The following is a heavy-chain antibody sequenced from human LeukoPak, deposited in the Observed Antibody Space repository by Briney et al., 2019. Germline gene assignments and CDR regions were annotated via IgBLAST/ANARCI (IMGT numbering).Heavy chain of an antibody. D-gene: IGHD2-2*01. Sequence: GASVKVSCKASGYTFTSYGISWVRQAPGQGLEWMGWISAYNGNTNYAQKLQGRVTMTTDTSTSTAYMELRSLRSDDTAVHYCARNRIRYQLSKALDPWGQGTLVTVSS. J-gene: IGHJ5*02. CDR3: ARNRIRYQLSKALDP. CDR2: ISAYNGNT. V-gene: IGHV1-18*01. CDR1: GYTFTSYG.